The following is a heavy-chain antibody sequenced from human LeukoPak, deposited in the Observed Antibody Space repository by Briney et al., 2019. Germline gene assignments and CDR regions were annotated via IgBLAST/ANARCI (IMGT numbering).Heavy chain of an antibody. J-gene: IGHJ3*02. V-gene: IGHV1-2*06. Sequence: ASVKISCKASGYTFTGYYIHWVRQAPGQGLEWMGRVNPNNGGTNYAQKFQGRVTMTRDMSMSTAYMELSRLRSVDTAVYYCAGEDNSSGYRPFDIWGQGTMVTVPS. CDR3: AGEDNSSGYRPFDI. D-gene: IGHD3-22*01. CDR2: VNPNNGGT. CDR1: GYTFTGYY.